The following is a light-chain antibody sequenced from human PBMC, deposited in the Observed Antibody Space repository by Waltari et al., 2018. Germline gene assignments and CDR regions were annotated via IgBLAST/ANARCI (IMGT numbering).Light chain of an antibody. J-gene: IGLJ2*01. CDR1: SSNIGSNY. V-gene: IGLV1-47*01. CDR3: AAWDGSLSGLV. CDR2: RNN. Sequence: QSVLTQPPSVSGTPGQRVTISCFGSSSNIGSNYVYWYQHLPGTSPKLLIYRNNQRRSGAPDRFSGSKSGTSASLALSGLRAEYEADYYCAAWDGSLSGLVFGGGTKLTVL.